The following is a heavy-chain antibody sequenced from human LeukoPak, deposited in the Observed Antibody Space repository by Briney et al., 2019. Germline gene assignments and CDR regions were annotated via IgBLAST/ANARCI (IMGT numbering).Heavy chain of an antibody. CDR2: ISSSGSTI. CDR3: ATLSGSYGFDY. Sequence: PGGSLRLSCAASGFTFSSYEMNWVRQAPGKGLEWVSYISSSGSTIYYADSVKGRFTISRDNAKNSLYLQMNSLRAEDTAVYYCATLSGSYGFDYWGQGTLVTVSS. D-gene: IGHD3-10*01. J-gene: IGHJ4*02. V-gene: IGHV3-48*03. CDR1: GFTFSSYE.